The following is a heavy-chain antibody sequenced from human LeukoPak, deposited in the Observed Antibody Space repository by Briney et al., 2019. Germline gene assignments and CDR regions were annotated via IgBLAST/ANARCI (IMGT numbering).Heavy chain of an antibody. D-gene: IGHD3-16*01. CDR3: ASLIWRGAAT. CDR2: IYHSGST. Sequence: SETLSLTCTVSGYSISSGYYWGWIRQPPGKGLEWIGSIYHSGSTYYNPSLKSRVTISVDTTKNQFSLKLSSVTAADTAVYYCASLIWRGAATWGQGTLVTVSS. V-gene: IGHV4-38-2*02. J-gene: IGHJ5*02. CDR1: GYSISSGYY.